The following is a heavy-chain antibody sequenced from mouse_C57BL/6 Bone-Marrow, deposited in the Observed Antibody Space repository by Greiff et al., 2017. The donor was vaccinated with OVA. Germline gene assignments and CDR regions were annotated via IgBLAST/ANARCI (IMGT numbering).Heavy chain of an antibody. CDR1: GYTFTSYW. J-gene: IGHJ3*01. CDR3: ARYAGSSPWFAY. D-gene: IGHD1-1*01. Sequence: QVQLQQPGAELVRPGSSVKPSCKASGYTFTSYWMHWVKQRPIQGLEWIGNIDPSDSETHYNQKFKDKATLTVDKSSSTAYMQLSSLTSEDSAVYYCARYAGSSPWFAYWGQGTLVTVSA. V-gene: IGHV1-52*01. CDR2: IDPSDSET.